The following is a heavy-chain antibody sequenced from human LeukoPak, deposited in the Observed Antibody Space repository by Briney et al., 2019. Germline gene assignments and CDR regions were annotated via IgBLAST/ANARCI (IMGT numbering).Heavy chain of an antibody. J-gene: IGHJ4*02. V-gene: IGHV3-74*01. CDR1: GFTFSSYW. CDR3: ARDYYTSWSPNDC. CDR2: INSDGGTT. D-gene: IGHD3-10*01. Sequence: GGSLRLSCAASGFTFSSYWMHWVRQAPGKGLVWVSRINSDGGTTNYADSVKGRFTISRDNVKNTLYLQMNSLTAEDTAVYYCARDYYTSWSPNDCWGQGTLVTVSS.